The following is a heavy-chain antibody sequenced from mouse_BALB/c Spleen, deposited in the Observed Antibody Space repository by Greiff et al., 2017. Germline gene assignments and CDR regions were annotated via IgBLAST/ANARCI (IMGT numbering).Heavy chain of an antibody. J-gene: IGHJ4*01. CDR3: NGGVNYGPAYAMDY. D-gene: IGHD1-1*01. CDR1: GFNIKDYY. CDR2: IDPENGAT. V-gene: IGHV14-4*02. Sequence: VQLKQSGAELVRPGASVKLSCTASGFNIKDYYMHWVKQRPEQGLEWIGWIDPENGATEYAPKFQGKATMTADTSTNTTYLQLSSLTSEDTAVYYCNGGVNYGPAYAMDYWGQGTSVTVSS.